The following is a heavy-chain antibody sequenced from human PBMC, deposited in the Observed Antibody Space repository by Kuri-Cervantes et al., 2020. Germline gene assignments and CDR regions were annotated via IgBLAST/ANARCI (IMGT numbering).Heavy chain of an antibody. CDR3: ARDLLTHRDLRL. CDR2: ISAHNGDT. V-gene: IGHV1-18*01. J-gene: IGHJ4*02. Sequence: ASVKVSCKASGFIFTTFGIDWVRQAPGQGLEWMGWISAHNGDTKYAQNFQGRVTLTTDTSTSTAYMELSSLRSEDTAVYYCARDLLTHRDLRLWGQGTLVTVSS. CDR1: GFIFTTFG. D-gene: IGHD3-9*01.